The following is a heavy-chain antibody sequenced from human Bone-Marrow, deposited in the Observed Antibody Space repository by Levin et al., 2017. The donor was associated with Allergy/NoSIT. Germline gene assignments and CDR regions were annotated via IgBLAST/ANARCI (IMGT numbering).Heavy chain of an antibody. CDR1: GFTFSNSS. CDR2: ISDSSSSI. D-gene: IGHD6-13*01. Sequence: GGSLRLPCAASGFTFSNSSMNWVRQAPGKGLEWVSYISDSSSSIFYADSVKGRFTISRDNAKNSLFLQMNSLRDEDTAVYYCARDCPHLSYSSTWYYYYGMDVWGQGTTVTVSS. J-gene: IGHJ6*02. V-gene: IGHV3-48*02. CDR3: ARDCPHLSYSSTWYYYYGMDV.